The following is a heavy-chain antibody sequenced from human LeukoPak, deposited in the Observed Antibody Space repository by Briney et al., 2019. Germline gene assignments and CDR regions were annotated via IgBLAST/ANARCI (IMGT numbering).Heavy chain of an antibody. V-gene: IGHV3-23*01. J-gene: IGHJ4*02. CDR1: GFTFSSYW. CDR3: AKEEVGDGYSFDY. Sequence: QTGGSLRLSCAASGFTFSSYWMQWVRQAPGKGLEWVSAISGSGGSTYYADSVKGRFTISRDNSKNTLYLQMNSLRAEDTAVYYCAKEEVGDGYSFDYWGQGTLVTVSS. CDR2: ISGSGGST. D-gene: IGHD5-24*01.